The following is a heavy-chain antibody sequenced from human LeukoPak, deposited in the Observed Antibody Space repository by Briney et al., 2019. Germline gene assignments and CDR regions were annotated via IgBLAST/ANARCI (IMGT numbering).Heavy chain of an antibody. CDR1: GYTCTSYG. D-gene: IGHD4-17*01. V-gene: IGHV1-18*01. CDR3: ARTSSTVNADDY. CDR2: ISASNGNT. Sequence: GASVKVSCKASGYTCTSYGISWVRQAPGQGLEWMGWISASNGNTNYAQKLQGRVTMTTDTSTSTAYMELRSLRSDDTAVYYCARTSSTVNADDYWGQGTLVTVSS. J-gene: IGHJ4*02.